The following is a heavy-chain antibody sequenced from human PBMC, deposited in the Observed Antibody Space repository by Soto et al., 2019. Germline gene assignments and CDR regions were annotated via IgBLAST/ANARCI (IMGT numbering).Heavy chain of an antibody. J-gene: IGHJ6*02. CDR3: ARDGSTYSYYAMDV. V-gene: IGHV1-2*04. CDR2: ISPNSGDT. CDR1: GYTFTDYY. Sequence: ASVKVSCKASGYTFTDYYIHWVRQAPGQGLEWVGWISPNSGDTNYEQRFQGWVTMTRDTSINTAYMELTRLRSDDTAMYYCARDGSTYSYYAMDVWGQGTTVTVSS. D-gene: IGHD2-2*03.